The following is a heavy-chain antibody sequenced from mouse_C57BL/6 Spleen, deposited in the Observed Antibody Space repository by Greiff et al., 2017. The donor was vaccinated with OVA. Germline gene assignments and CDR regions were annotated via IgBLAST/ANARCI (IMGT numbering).Heavy chain of an antibody. CDR1: GFTFSDYG. J-gene: IGHJ4*01. CDR2: ISNLAYSI. V-gene: IGHV5-15*01. CDR3: ARHFGSSYAMDY. Sequence: EVQGVESGGGLVQPGGSLKLSCAASGFTFSDYGMAWVRQAPRKGPEWVAFISNLAYSIYYADTVTGRFTISRENAKNTLYLEMSSLRSEDTAMYYCARHFGSSYAMDYWGQGTSVTVSS. D-gene: IGHD1-1*01.